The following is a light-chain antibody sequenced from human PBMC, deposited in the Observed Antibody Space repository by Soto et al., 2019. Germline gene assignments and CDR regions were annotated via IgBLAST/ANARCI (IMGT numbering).Light chain of an antibody. CDR1: QSISSY. J-gene: IGKJ2*01. V-gene: IGKV1-39*01. CDR3: QQSYSTPYS. CDR2: AAS. Sequence: DNQMTQSPSSLSVSVGDRVTITCRASQSISSYLNWYQQKPGKAPKLLIYAASSLQSGVPSRFSGSGSGTDFTLTISSLQPEDFATYYCQQSYSTPYSFGVGTKLEIK.